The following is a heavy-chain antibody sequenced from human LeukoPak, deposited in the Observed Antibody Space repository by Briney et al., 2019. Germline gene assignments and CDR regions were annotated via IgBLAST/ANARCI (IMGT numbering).Heavy chain of an antibody. D-gene: IGHD5-24*01. J-gene: IGHJ4*02. Sequence: GGSLRLSCAASGFTFSSYGMHWVRQAPGKGLEWVAVIWYDGSNKYYADSVKGRFTISRDNSKNTLYLQMNSLRAEDTAVYYCAGVDGYNTFDYWGQGTLVTVSS. CDR3: AGVDGYNTFDY. CDR1: GFTFSSYG. CDR2: IWYDGSNK. V-gene: IGHV3-33*08.